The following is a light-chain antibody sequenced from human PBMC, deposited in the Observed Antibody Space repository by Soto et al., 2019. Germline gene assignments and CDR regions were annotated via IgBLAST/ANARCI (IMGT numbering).Light chain of an antibody. J-gene: IGKJ2*01. CDR2: GAS. CDR1: QSVSSSF. Sequence: ENVLTQSPGTLYLSPGERATLSCRASQSVSSSFLAWLQQKPGQAPRLIIYGASSRGSGIPDRFSGSGSGTDFTLTISRLAPEDFAVYYCQEYGSSPYTFGQGTKLEIK. CDR3: QEYGSSPYT. V-gene: IGKV3-20*01.